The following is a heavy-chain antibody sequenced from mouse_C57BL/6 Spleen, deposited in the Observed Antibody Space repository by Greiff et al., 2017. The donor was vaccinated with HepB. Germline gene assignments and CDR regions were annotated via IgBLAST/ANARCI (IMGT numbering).Heavy chain of an antibody. CDR3: ARSAYGTPYCFDY. CDR2: VDPSDSYT. D-gene: IGHD1-1*01. J-gene: IGHJ2*01. CDR1: GYTFTSYW. Sequence: QVQLQQPGAELVMPGASVKLSCKASGYTFTSYWMHWVKQRPGQGLEWIGEVDPSDSYTNYNQKFKGTSTLTVDKSSSTAYMQLSSLTSEDSAVYYCARSAYGTPYCFDYWGQGTTLTVSS. V-gene: IGHV1-69*01.